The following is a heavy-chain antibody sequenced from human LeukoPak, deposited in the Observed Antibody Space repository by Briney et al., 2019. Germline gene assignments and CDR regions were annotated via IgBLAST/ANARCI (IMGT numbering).Heavy chain of an antibody. D-gene: IGHD3-22*01. J-gene: IGHJ4*02. CDR1: GYTFTIYY. Sequence: ASVSVSCKASGYTFTIYYMHWVRQAPGQGLEWMGIINPSGGSTSYAQKFQGRVTMTKDMSTSTVYMELSSLRSEDTAVYYCARDLYYYDSSQDYWGQGTLVTVSS. CDR3: ARDLYYYDSSQDY. CDR2: INPSGGST. V-gene: IGHV1-46*01.